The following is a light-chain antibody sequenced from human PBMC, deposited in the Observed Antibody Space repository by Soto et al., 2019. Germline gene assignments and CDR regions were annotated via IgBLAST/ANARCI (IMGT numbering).Light chain of an antibody. CDR3: MQRIEFPLT. CDR1: QILLDSDDGNTY. V-gene: IGKV2-40*01. Sequence: LMTHTPLSLPVTPVDPSSSSCMSIQILLDSDDGNTYLDWYLQKPGQSPQLLIYTVSYRASGVPDRFSGSGSGTDFTLKISRVEAEDVGVYYCMQRIEFPLTFGGGTKVDIK. J-gene: IGKJ4*01. CDR2: TVS.